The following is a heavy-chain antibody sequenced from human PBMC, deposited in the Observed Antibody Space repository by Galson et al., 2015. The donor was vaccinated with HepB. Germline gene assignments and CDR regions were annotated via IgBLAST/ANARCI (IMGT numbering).Heavy chain of an antibody. CDR3: CYYGSGSYYTRDG. Sequence: SLRLSCAASGFTFSSYAMHWVRQAPGKGLEWVAVISYDGSNKYYADSVKGRFTISRDNSKNTLYLQMNSLRAEDTAVYYCCYYGSGSYYTRDGWGQGTLVTVSS. CDR2: ISYDGSNK. V-gene: IGHV3-30-3*01. D-gene: IGHD3-10*01. CDR1: GFTFSSYA. J-gene: IGHJ4*02.